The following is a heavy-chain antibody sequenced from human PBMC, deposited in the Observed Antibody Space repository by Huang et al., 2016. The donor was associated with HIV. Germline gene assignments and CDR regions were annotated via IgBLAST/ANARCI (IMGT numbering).Heavy chain of an antibody. V-gene: IGHV3-30*18. CDR1: GFKLSGFG. Sequence: QVHLVESGGGVVQPGGSLRLSCVASGFKLSGFGMHWVRQAPGKGLGWVAVISYDGRSQFYTDSVKGRFTISRDNSDNTLSLQMKGLRPDDTAVYYCAKESRWFSDFDHWGQGVLVSVSS. CDR2: ISYDGRSQ. D-gene: IGHD2-15*01. J-gene: IGHJ4*02. CDR3: AKESRWFSDFDH.